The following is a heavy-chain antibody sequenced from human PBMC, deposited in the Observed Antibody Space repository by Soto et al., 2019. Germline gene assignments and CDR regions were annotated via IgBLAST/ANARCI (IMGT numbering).Heavy chain of an antibody. D-gene: IGHD5-18*01. J-gene: IGHJ6*02. CDR3: AWGLDTASRYYYGMDV. CDR1: GYSFTNYW. CDR2: IYPGDSDT. Sequence: GEDLKISWKGSGYSFTNYWIGWVRQMPGKGLEWMGIIYPGDSDTKYSPSFQGQVTISADKFISTAYLQWSSLKASDTAMYYCAWGLDTASRYYYGMDVCGQGTTVTGSS. V-gene: IGHV5-51*01.